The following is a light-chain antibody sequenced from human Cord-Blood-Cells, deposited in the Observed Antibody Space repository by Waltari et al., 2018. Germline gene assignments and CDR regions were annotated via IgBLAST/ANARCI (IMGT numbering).Light chain of an antibody. CDR3: CSYAGSSTDV. CDR2: EVS. J-gene: IGLJ1*01. CDR1: SSDVGSYNL. V-gene: IGLV2-23*02. Sequence: QSALTQPASVSGSPGQSITISCTGTSSDVGSYNLVSWYQQHPGKAPKRMIYEVSKRPSVVSNRFSGSKSGNTASLTISGLQAEDEADYYCCSYAGSSTDVFGTGTKVTVL.